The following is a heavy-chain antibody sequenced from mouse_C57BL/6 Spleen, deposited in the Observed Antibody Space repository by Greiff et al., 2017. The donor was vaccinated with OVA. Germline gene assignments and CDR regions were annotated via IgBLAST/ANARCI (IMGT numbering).Heavy chain of an antibody. J-gene: IGHJ2*01. D-gene: IGHD2-3*01. Sequence: VQLQQSGAELVRPGTSVKVSCKASGYAFTNYLLEWVKQRPGQGLEWIGVINPGSGGTNYNEKFKGKATLTADKSSSTAYMQLSSLTSEDSAVYFCARDDGYYYDYWGQGTTLTVSS. CDR1: GYAFTNYL. CDR2: INPGSGGT. V-gene: IGHV1-54*01. CDR3: ARDDGYYYDY.